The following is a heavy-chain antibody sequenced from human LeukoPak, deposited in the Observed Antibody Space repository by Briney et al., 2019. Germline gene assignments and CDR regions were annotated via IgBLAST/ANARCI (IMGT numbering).Heavy chain of an antibody. CDR3: ARPASSQYYYYGMDV. CDR2: IYYSGST. Sequence: SETLSLTCTVSGGSISSYYWSWIRQPPGKGLEWIGYIYYSGSTNYNPSLKSRVTISVDTSKNQFSLKLSSVTAADTAMYYCARPASSQYYYYGMDVWGQGTTVTVSS. V-gene: IGHV4-59*01. J-gene: IGHJ6*02. CDR1: GGSISSYY. D-gene: IGHD6-6*01.